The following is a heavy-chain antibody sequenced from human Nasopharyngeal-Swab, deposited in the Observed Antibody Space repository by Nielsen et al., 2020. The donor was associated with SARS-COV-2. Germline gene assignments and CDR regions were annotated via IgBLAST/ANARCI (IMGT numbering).Heavy chain of an antibody. CDR2: INHSGST. CDR3: ARGPRTIFGVVIIGFDP. D-gene: IGHD3-3*01. Sequence: SETLSLTCAVYGGSFRGYYWSWIRQHPGKGLEWIGEINHSGSTNYNPSLKSRVTIPVDTSKNQFSLKLSSVTAADTAVYYCARGPRTIFGVVIIGFDPWGQGTLVTVSS. V-gene: IGHV4-34*01. J-gene: IGHJ5*02. CDR1: GGSFRGYY.